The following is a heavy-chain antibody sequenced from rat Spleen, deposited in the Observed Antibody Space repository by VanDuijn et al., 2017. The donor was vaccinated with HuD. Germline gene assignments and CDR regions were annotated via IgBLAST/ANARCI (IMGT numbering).Heavy chain of an antibody. CDR2: ISYDGSST. V-gene: IGHV5-20*01. CDR1: GFTFSNYD. Sequence: EVQLVESGGGLVQPGRSMKLSCAASGFTFSNYDMAWVRQAPTKGLEWVASISYDGSSTYYRDSVKGRFTISRDNAKSTLYLQMDSLRSEDTATYYCTTEATMVLWGQGVMVTVSS. CDR3: TTEATMVL. D-gene: IGHD1-3*01. J-gene: IGHJ2*01.